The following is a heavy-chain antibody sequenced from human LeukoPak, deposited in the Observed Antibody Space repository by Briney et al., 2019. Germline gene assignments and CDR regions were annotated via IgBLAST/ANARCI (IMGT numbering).Heavy chain of an antibody. CDR1: GDSIRTSSYY. CDR2: IYYSGTT. Sequence: PSETLSLTCTVSGDSIRTSSYYWGWIRQPPGKGLEWIGSIYYSGTTYYNPSLKSRVAMSMDTSKNQFSLKLSSVTAADTAMYYCARRFYHDSSGADYWGQGALVTVSS. V-gene: IGHV4-39*01. D-gene: IGHD3-22*01. CDR3: ARRFYHDSSGADY. J-gene: IGHJ4*02.